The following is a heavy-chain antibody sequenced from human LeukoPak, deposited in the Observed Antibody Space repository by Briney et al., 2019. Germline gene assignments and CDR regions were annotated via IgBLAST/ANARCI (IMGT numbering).Heavy chain of an antibody. J-gene: IGHJ3*01. CDR1: GYTFSGYY. D-gene: IGHD2-21*02. V-gene: IGHV1-2*02. CDR2: ISPNNGAT. Sequence: GASVKVSCKAFGYTFSGYYVHWVRQAPGQGLEWMGRISPNNGATNSAQSFQGRVTMTRDTSISTAYMELGRLTSDDTAVYYCARAGMVTAPSDTIDFWGQGTMVTVSS. CDR3: ARAGMVTAPSDTIDF.